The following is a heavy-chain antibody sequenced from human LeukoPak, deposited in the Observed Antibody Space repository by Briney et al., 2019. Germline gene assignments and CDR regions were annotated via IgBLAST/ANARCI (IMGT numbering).Heavy chain of an antibody. V-gene: IGHV3-30-3*01. CDR1: GFIFSTSA. D-gene: IGHD6-19*01. J-gene: IGHJ4*02. CDR2: ISYDGSNK. CDR3: ARAIAVAAGAYFDY. Sequence: GGSLRLSCAASGFIFSTSAMHWVRQAPGKGLEWVAVISYDGSNKYYADSVKGRFTISRDNSKSTLSLQMNSLRAEDTAVYYCARAIAVAAGAYFDYWGQGTLVTVSS.